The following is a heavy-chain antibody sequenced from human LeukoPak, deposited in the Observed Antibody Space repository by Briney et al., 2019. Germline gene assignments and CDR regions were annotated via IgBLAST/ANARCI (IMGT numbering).Heavy chain of an antibody. CDR3: ARNKVTAGGGYYYYYYMDV. V-gene: IGHV4-4*07. D-gene: IGHD2-21*02. CDR2: IYTSGST. CDR1: GYSISSGYY. J-gene: IGHJ6*03. Sequence: SETLSLTCTVSGYSISSGYYWSWIRQPAGKGLEWIGRIYTSGSTNYNPSLKSRVTMSVDTSKNQFSLKLSSVTAADTAVYYCARNKVTAGGGYYYYYYMDVWGKGTTVTISS.